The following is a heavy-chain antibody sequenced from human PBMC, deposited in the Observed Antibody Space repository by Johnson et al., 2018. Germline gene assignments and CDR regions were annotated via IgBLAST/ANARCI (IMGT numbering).Heavy chain of an antibody. V-gene: IGHV3-66*02. CDR1: GFTV. Sequence: VQLVESGGGLVQXGGSXRLXCAASGFTVWVRQAPGKGLEWVSVIYSGGRTYYADSVKGRFTISRDNSKNTLYLQMNSLRAEDTAVYYCARELGTMIASFDIWGQGTMVTVSS. CDR2: IYSGGRT. D-gene: IGHD3-22*01. J-gene: IGHJ3*02. CDR3: ARELGTMIASFDI.